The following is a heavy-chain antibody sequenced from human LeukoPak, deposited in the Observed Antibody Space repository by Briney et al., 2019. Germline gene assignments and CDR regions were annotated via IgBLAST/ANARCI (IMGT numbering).Heavy chain of an antibody. J-gene: IGHJ6*02. CDR2: ISSNGGST. D-gene: IGHD2-2*01. CDR3: ARARVYQLLSCYYSYGMDV. Sequence: GGSLRLSCAASGFTFSSYAMHWVRQAPGKGLEYVSAISSNGGSTYYANSVMGRFTISTDNSKNTLYLQMGSLRAEAMAVYYFARARVYQLLSCYYSYGMDVWGQGTTVTVSS. V-gene: IGHV3-64*01. CDR1: GFTFSSYA.